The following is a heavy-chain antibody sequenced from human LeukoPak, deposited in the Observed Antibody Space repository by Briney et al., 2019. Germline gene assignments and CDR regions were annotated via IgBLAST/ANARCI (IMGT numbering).Heavy chain of an antibody. D-gene: IGHD3-9*01. V-gene: IGHV3-21*01. CDR2: ISSSSSYI. CDR3: ASGGSYYDILTGYYTPKGMDV. CDR1: GFTFSSYS. J-gene: IGHJ6*02. Sequence: GGSLRLSCAASGFTFSSYSMNWVRQAPGKGLEWVSSISSSSSYIYYADSVKGRFTISRDNAKNSLYLQMNSLRAEDTAVYYCASGGSYYDILTGYYTPKGMDVWGQGTTVTVSS.